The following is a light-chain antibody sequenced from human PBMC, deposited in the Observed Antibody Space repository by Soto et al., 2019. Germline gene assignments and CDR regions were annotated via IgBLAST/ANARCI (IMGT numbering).Light chain of an antibody. CDR3: QQSYNPPWT. CDR2: GTS. CDR1: QTINNW. J-gene: IGKJ1*01. Sequence: DIQMTQSPSSLSASVGDRVTITCRTSQTINNWLNWYQQKPGKAPKLLIYGTSNLYNGVPSRFSGSGAGADVTLTITSLQPEEFAVYYCQQSYNPPWTFGQGTKVEIK. V-gene: IGKV1-39*01.